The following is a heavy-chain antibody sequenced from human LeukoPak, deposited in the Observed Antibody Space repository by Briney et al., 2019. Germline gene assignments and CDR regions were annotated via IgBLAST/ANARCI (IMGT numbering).Heavy chain of an antibody. J-gene: IGHJ1*01. V-gene: IGHV3-30-3*01. CDR1: GFTFSSYA. CDR3: ARDFRGGIAVKYFQH. D-gene: IGHD6-19*01. CDR2: ISYDGSNK. Sequence: GGSLRLSCAASGFTFSSYAMHWVRQAPGKGLEWVAVISYDGSNKYYADSVKGRFTISRDNSKNTLYLQMNGLRAEDTAVYYCARDFRGGIAVKYFQHWGQGTLVTVSS.